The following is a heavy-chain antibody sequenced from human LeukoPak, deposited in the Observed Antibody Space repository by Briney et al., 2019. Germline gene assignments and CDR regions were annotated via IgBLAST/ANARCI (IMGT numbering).Heavy chain of an antibody. J-gene: IGHJ5*02. D-gene: IGHD1/OR15-1a*01. CDR1: GFTFSSYA. CDR2: ISGSGGST. CDR3: AKGPLRRGTNWFDP. Sequence: AGGSLRLSCAASGFTFSSYAMSWVRQAPGKGLEWVSAISGSGGSTYYADSVKGRFTISRDNSKNTLYLQMNSLRAEDTAVYYCAKGPLRRGTNWFDPWGQGTLVTVSS. V-gene: IGHV3-23*01.